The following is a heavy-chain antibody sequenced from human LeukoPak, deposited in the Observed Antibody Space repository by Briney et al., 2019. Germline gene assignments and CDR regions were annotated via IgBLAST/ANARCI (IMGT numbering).Heavy chain of an antibody. CDR3: VRDRYGLFDY. Sequence: GGSLRLSCVVSGFTFTEYYMSWVRQAPGKGLEWISSTSSSATTIEYANSVRGRFTISRDNAKNSLFLQMNGLRAEDTAVYYCVRDRYGLFDYWGQGTLVTVAS. J-gene: IGHJ4*02. CDR1: GFTFTEYY. D-gene: IGHD4-17*01. CDR2: TSSSATTI. V-gene: IGHV3-11*01.